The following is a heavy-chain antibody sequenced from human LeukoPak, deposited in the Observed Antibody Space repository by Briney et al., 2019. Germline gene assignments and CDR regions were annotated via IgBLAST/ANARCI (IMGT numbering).Heavy chain of an antibody. CDR1: EFTFRNYK. D-gene: IGHD7-27*01. V-gene: IGHV3-21*01. J-gene: IGHJ4*02. CDR3: ARGLAWGAFDY. CDR2: ISSSSSYI. Sequence: GGSLRLSCAASEFTFRNYKMNWVLQAPGKGLEVVSSISSSSSYIYYADSVKGRFTISRDNATNSLYLQLNSLRAEDTAVYYCARGLAWGAFDYWGPGILVAVSS.